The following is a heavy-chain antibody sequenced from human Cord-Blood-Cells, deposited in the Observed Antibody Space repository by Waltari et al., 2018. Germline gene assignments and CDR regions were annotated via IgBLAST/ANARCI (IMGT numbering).Heavy chain of an antibody. CDR2: INHNSGGT. V-gene: IGHV1-2*04. J-gene: IGHJ4*02. CDR1: GYTFTGHY. Sequence: QVQLVQYGAEVKKPGASVKVSCKAPGYTFTGHYMLWVRHAPGQGLEWMGWINHNSGGTNYAQKFQGWVTMTRDTSISTAYMELSRLRSDDTAVYYCARARYCGGDCYYFDYWGQGTLVTVSS. CDR3: ARARYCGGDCYYFDY. D-gene: IGHD2-21*01.